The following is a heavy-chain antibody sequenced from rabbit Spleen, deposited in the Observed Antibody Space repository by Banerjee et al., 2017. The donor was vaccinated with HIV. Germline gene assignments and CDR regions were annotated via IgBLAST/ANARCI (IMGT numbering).Heavy chain of an antibody. CDR1: GFSFSSGYY. Sequence: QSLEESGGGLVKPGASLTLTCKASGFSFSSGYYMCWVRQAPGKGLEWIACIYAGSSGSTYYASWAKGRFTISKTSSTTVTLQMTSLTAADTATYFCARDTASSFSSYGMDLWGPGTLVTVS. D-gene: IGHD8-1*01. J-gene: IGHJ6*01. V-gene: IGHV1S40*01. CDR3: ARDTASSFSSYGMDL. CDR2: IYAGSSGST.